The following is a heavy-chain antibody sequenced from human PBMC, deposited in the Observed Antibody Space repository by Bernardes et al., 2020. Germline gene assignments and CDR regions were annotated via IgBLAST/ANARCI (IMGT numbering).Heavy chain of an antibody. J-gene: IGHJ6*03. CDR2: IYYSGST. Sequence: SETLSLTCTVSGGSISSYYWSWIRQPPGKGLEWIGYIYYSGSTNYNPSLKSRVTISVDTSKNQFSLKLSSVTAADTAVYYCAKGVTVPAALRTYYYYMDVWGKGTTVTVSS. D-gene: IGHD2-2*01. V-gene: IGHV4-59*01. CDR3: AKGVTVPAALRTYYYYMDV. CDR1: GGSISSYY.